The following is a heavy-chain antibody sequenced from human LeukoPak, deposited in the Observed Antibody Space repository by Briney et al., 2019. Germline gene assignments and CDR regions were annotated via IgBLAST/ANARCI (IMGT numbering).Heavy chain of an antibody. Sequence: GGSLRLSCAASGFTFSSYAMSWVRQAPGKGLEWVSAISGSGGSTSYAQKFQGRVTMTRDTSTSTVYMELSSLRSEDTAVYYCAREGAVTTGEGYFDYWGQGTLVTVSS. CDR1: GFTFSSYA. CDR2: ISGSGGST. CDR3: AREGAVTTGEGYFDY. D-gene: IGHD4-17*01. J-gene: IGHJ4*02. V-gene: IGHV3-23*01.